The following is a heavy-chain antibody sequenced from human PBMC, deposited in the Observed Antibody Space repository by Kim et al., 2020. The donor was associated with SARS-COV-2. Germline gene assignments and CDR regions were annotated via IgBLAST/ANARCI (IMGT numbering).Heavy chain of an antibody. V-gene: IGHV4-39*01. D-gene: IGHD5-12*01. Sequence: PSLKSRVTIAVDTSKNQFSLKLSSVTAADTAVYYCARHVAGDGYNSPFDYWGQGTLVTVSS. CDR3: ARHVAGDGYNSPFDY. J-gene: IGHJ4*02.